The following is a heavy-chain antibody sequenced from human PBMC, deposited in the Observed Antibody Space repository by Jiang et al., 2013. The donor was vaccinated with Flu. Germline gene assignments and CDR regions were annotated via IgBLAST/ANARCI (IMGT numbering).Heavy chain of an antibody. CDR3: ARDRDSSGYWFDY. J-gene: IGHJ4*02. CDR2: IYYSGST. CDR1: GGSISSYY. Sequence: GSGLVKPSETLSLTCTVSGGSISSYYWSWIRQPPGKGLEWIGYIYYSGSTNYNPSLKSRVTISVDTSKNQFSLKLSSVTAADTAVYYCARDRDSSGYWFDYWGQGTLVTVSS. V-gene: IGHV4-59*01. D-gene: IGHD3-22*01.